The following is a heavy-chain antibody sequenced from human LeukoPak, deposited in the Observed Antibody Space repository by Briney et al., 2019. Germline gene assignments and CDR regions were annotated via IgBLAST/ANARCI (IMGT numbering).Heavy chain of an antibody. Sequence: SQTLSLTCTVSGGSISSGSYYWSWIRQPAGKGLEWIGRIYTSGSTNYNPSLKSRVTISVDTSKYQFSLKLSSVTAADTAVYYCARTAFGVVVQQAFDIWGQGTMVTVSS. CDR2: IYTSGST. J-gene: IGHJ3*02. D-gene: IGHD3-3*01. CDR1: GGSISSGSYY. V-gene: IGHV4-61*02. CDR3: ARTAFGVVVQQAFDI.